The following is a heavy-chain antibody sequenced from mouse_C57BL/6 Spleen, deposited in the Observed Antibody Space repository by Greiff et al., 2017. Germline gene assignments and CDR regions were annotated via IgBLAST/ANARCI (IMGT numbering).Heavy chain of an antibody. CDR2: INPNNGGT. CDR1: GYTFTDYN. V-gene: IGHV1-18*01. D-gene: IGHD4-1*01. Sequence: DVQLQESGPELVKPGASVKIPCKASGYTFTDYNMDWVKQSHGKSLEWIGDINPNNGGTIYNQKFKGKATLTVDKSSSTAYMELRSLTSEDTAVYYCARGNWDYAMDYWGQGTSVTVSS. CDR3: ARGNWDYAMDY. J-gene: IGHJ4*01.